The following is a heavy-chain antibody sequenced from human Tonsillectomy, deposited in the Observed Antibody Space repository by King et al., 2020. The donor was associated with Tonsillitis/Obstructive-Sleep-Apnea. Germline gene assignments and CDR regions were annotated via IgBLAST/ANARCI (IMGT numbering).Heavy chain of an antibody. Sequence: QLQESGPGLVKPSQTLSLTCTVSGGSISSGDYYWTWIRQHPGKGLEWIGYIYNSGSTYYNPSLKSRGSISVDTSKNQFFLKVSSVTAADTAVYYCARGAGYYLFYYYGMDVWGQGTTVTVSS. J-gene: IGHJ6*02. D-gene: IGHD3-3*01. CDR2: IYNSGST. V-gene: IGHV4-31*03. CDR3: ARGAGYYLFYYYGMDV. CDR1: GGSISSGDYY.